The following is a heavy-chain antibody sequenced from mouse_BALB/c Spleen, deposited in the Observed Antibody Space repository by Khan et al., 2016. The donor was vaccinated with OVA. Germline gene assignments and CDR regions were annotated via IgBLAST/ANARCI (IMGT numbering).Heavy chain of an antibody. CDR1: GYTFTNYG. J-gene: IGHJ1*01. CDR3: ARSASYWFFDV. CDR2: INTYTGEP. Sequence: QIQLVQSGPELKKPGETVKISCKASGYTFTNYGMNWVKQAPGKGLKWMGWINTYTGEPTYADDFKGRFAFSLETSANPAYLQINNLLNEDTATYFCARSASYWFFDVWGAGTTVTVSS. D-gene: IGHD6-1*01. V-gene: IGHV9-3-1*01.